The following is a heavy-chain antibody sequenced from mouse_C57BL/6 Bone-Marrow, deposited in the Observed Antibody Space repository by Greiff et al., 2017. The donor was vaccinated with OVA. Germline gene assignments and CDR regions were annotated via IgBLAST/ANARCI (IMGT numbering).Heavy chain of an antibody. CDR3: ARSAVSNCAWFAY. CDR2: IHPNSGST. D-gene: IGHD2-5*01. Sequence: QVQLQQSGAELVKPGASVKLSCKASGYTFTSYWMHWVKQRPGQGLEWIGMIHPNSGSTNYNEKFKSKATLTVDKSSSTAYMQLSSLTSEDSAVYYSARSAVSNCAWFAYWGQGTLVTVSA. J-gene: IGHJ3*01. V-gene: IGHV1-64*01. CDR1: GYTFTSYW.